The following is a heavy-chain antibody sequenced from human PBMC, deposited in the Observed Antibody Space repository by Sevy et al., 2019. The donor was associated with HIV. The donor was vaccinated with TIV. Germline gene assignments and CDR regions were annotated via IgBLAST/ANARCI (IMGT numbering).Heavy chain of an antibody. D-gene: IGHD3-16*01. V-gene: IGHV3-23*01. Sequence: GGSLRLSCAASGFTFSSYAMSWVRQAPGKGLEWVSAISGSGGSTYYADSVKGRFTIYRDNSKNTLYLQMNSLRAEDTAVYYCAKASYGLNYFDYWGQGTLVTVSS. J-gene: IGHJ4*02. CDR3: AKASYGLNYFDY. CDR1: GFTFSSYA. CDR2: ISGSGGST.